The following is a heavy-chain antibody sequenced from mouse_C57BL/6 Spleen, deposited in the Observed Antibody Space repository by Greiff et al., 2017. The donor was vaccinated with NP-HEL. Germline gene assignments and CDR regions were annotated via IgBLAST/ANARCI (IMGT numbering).Heavy chain of an antibody. Sequence: QVQLQQPGAELVKPGASVKLSCKASGYTFTSYWMHWVKQRPGQGLEWIGMIHPNSGSTNYNEKFKSKATLTVDKSSSTAYMQHSSLTSEDSAVYYCARGYYGSSHAMDYWGQGTSVTVSS. CDR3: ARGYYGSSHAMDY. V-gene: IGHV1-64*01. CDR2: IHPNSGST. J-gene: IGHJ4*01. D-gene: IGHD1-1*01. CDR1: GYTFTSYW.